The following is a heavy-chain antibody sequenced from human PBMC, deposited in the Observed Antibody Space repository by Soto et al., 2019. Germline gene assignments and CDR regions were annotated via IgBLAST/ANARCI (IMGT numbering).Heavy chain of an antibody. CDR1: GGSFSGYY. D-gene: IGHD6-19*01. CDR2: INHSGST. V-gene: IGHV4-34*01. J-gene: IGHJ5*02. CDR3: ARGLSPLAVAGTLSLRWFDP. Sequence: QVQLQQWGAGLLKPSETLSLTCAVYGGSFSGYYWSWIRQPPGKGLEWIGEINHSGSTNYNPSLKSRLTISVETSKPQFSLKLSSVTAADTAVYYCARGLSPLAVAGTLSLRWFDPWGQGTLVTVSS.